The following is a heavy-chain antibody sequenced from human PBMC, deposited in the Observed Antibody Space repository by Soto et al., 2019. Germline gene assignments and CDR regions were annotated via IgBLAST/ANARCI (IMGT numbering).Heavy chain of an antibody. CDR2: INPSGGST. D-gene: IGHD1-26*01. CDR1: GYTFTRYY. Sequence: GASVKVSCKASGYTFTRYYMHWVRQAPGQGLEWMGIINPSGGSTSYAQKFQGRVTMTRDTSTSTVYMELSSLRSEDAAVYYCARESMSAREVDPYWGQGTLVTVSS. V-gene: IGHV1-46*01. J-gene: IGHJ4*02. CDR3: ARESMSAREVDPY.